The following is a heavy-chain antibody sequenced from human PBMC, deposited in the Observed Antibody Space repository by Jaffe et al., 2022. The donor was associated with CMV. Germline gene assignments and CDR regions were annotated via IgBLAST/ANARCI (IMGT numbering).Heavy chain of an antibody. CDR2: INPNSGGT. J-gene: IGHJ5*02. CDR3: ARDRYNWNYGGGWFDP. Sequence: QVQLVQSGAEVKKPGASVKVSCKASGYTFTGYYMHWVRQAPGQGLEWMGWINPNSGGTNYAQKFQGRVTMTRDTSISTAYMELSRLRSDDTAVYYCARDRYNWNYGGGWFDPWGQGTLVTVSS. CDR1: GYTFTGYY. V-gene: IGHV1-2*02. D-gene: IGHD1-7*01.